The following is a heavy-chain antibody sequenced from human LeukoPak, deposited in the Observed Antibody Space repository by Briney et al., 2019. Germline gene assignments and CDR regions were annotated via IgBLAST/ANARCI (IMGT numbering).Heavy chain of an antibody. J-gene: IGHJ4*02. V-gene: IGHV3-73*01. CDR2: IGTKAKNYAT. CDR3: TAYISGLY. D-gene: IGHD6-19*01. CDR1: GLSVCGSD. Sequence: GGSHKPSRAAPGLSVCGSDVHSVRQASGKGLEWVGRIGTKAKNYATEYVASVKGRFTISRDDSENTAYLQMNSLKTEDTAFYFCTAYISGLYGGRGTRVSVSS.